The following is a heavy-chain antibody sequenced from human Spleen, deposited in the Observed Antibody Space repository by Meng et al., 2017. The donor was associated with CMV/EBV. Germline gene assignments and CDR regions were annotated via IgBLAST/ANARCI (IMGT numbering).Heavy chain of an antibody. D-gene: IGHD3-22*01. CDR3: ASSYYYDSSGYYPFDY. V-gene: IGHV1-18*01. Sequence: SGYPFTSYGISWVRQAPGQGLEWMGWIRAYNGNTNYAQKLQGRVTMTTDTSTSTAYMELRSLRSDDTAVYYCASSYYYDSSGYYPFDYWGQGTLVTVSS. CDR1: GYPFTSYG. J-gene: IGHJ4*02. CDR2: IRAYNGNT.